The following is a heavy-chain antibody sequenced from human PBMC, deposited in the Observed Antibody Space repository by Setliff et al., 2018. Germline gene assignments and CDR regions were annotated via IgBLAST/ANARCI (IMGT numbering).Heavy chain of an antibody. CDR3: ARGWAALGIIGY. J-gene: IGHJ4*02. CDR1: GYTFTSYD. Sequence: ASVKVSCKASGYTFTSYDINWMRQASGQGLEWMGWMDPNSGNTGSTQKFQGRVTMTRNTSTSTAYMELSRLTSENTAVYFCARGWAALGIIGYWGQGTLVTVSS. V-gene: IGHV1-8*02. D-gene: IGHD7-27*01. CDR2: MDPNSGNT.